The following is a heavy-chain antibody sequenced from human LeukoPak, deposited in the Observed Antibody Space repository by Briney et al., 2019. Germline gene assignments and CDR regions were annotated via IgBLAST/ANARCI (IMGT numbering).Heavy chain of an antibody. CDR2: ISYDGSNK. CDR1: GFTFSSYA. CDR3: AKDFNFSPVYSSSSGAFDI. D-gene: IGHD6-6*01. Sequence: PGGSLRLSCAASGFTFSSYAMHWVRQAPGKGLEWVAVISYDGSNKYYADSVKGRFTISRDNSKNTPYLQMNSLRAEDTAVYYCAKDFNFSPVYSSSSGAFDIWGQGTMVTVSS. V-gene: IGHV3-30-3*01. J-gene: IGHJ3*02.